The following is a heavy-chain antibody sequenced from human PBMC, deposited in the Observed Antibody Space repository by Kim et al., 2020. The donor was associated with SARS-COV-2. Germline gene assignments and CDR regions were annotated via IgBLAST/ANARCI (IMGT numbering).Heavy chain of an antibody. CDR2: INHSGST. D-gene: IGHD3-3*01. J-gene: IGHJ6*03. CDR1: GGSFSGYY. CDR3: ARVGRFLEWLLSNHYYYYMDV. Sequence: SETLSLTCAVYGGSFSGYYWSWIRQLPGKGLEWIGEINHSGSTNYNPSLKSRVTISVDTSKNQFSLKLSSVTAADTAVYYCARVGRFLEWLLSNHYYYYMDVWGKGTTVTVSS. V-gene: IGHV4-34*01.